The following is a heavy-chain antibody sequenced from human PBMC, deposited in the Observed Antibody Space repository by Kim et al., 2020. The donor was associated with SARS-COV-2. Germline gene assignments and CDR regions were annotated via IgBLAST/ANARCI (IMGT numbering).Heavy chain of an antibody. CDR1: GGSFSGYY. D-gene: IGHD6-13*01. CDR2: INHSGST. CDR3: ARGVSEQQLETLYGMDV. Sequence: SETLSLTCAVYGGSFSGYYWSWIRQPPGKGLEWIGEINHSGSTNYNPSLKSRVTISVDTSKNQFSLKLSSVTAADTAVYYCARGVSEQQLETLYGMDVWGQGTTVTVSS. J-gene: IGHJ6*02. V-gene: IGHV4-34*01.